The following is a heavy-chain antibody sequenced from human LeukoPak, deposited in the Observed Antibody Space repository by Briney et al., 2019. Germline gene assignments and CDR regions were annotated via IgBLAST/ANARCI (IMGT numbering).Heavy chain of an antibody. CDR1: GFIFSTYA. Sequence: GGSLRLSCAASGFIFSTYAMTWVRQAPGKGLEWVSAISGGADNTYYADPVRGRFTISRDNSKNTLYLQMNSPRAEDTAVYYCAKSDDPTDRTNYFRYFGYWGQGTLVTVSS. CDR2: ISGGADNT. V-gene: IGHV3-23*01. D-gene: IGHD2-8*01. J-gene: IGHJ4*03. CDR3: AKSDDPTDRTNYFRYFGY.